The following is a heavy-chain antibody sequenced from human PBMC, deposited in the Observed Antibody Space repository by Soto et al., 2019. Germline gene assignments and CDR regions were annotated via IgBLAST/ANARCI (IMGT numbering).Heavy chain of an antibody. Sequence: ASVNVSCQACNGWFYRHFIHWVRQPPAAGLEGVVIINPGPNSESYSKESQGRRTLPSDMPSRTVYMQLRNLRSDDTAVYYCAGATSRVSSVGADYWGQGTLVTVSS. CDR3: AGATSRVSSVGADY. V-gene: IGHV1-46*02. CDR2: INPGPNSE. D-gene: IGHD6-6*01. J-gene: IGHJ4*02. CDR1: NGWFYRHF.